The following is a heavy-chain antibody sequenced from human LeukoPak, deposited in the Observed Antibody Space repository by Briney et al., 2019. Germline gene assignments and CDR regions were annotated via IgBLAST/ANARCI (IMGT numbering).Heavy chain of an antibody. CDR3: ARAGGVVTVLGYFDL. CDR1: LGTLSSYA. D-gene: IGHD4-23*01. CDR2: IIPILGIA. V-gene: IGHV1-69*04. J-gene: IGHJ2*01. Sequence: ASVNVSCKASLGTLSSYAISRVRQAPGQGREWMGRIIPILGIANYAQKFPGRVTITADKSTSTACMELSSLRSEDTAVYYCARAGGVVTVLGYFDLWGRGTLVTVSS.